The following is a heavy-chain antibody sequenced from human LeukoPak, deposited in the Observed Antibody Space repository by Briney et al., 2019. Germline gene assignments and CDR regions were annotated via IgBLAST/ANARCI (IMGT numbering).Heavy chain of an antibody. D-gene: IGHD3-3*01. V-gene: IGHV4-39*07. CDR2: IYYSGST. CDR3: ARLGVGRIDY. J-gene: IGHJ4*02. CDR1: GGSISSSSYY. Sequence: SETLSLTCTVSGGSISSSSYYWGWIRQPPGKGLEWIGSIYYSGSTYYNPSLKSRVTISVDTSKNQFSLKLSSVTAADTAVYYCARLGVGRIDYWGQGTLVTVSS.